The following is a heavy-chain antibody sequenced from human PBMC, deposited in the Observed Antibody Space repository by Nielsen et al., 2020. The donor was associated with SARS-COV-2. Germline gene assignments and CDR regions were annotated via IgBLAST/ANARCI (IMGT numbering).Heavy chain of an antibody. V-gene: IGHV3-33*01. CDR2: IWYDGSDK. D-gene: IGHD3-10*01. CDR3: AREGITMVRGAPGYYYGMDV. CDR1: GFTLSAYA. J-gene: IGHJ6*02. Sequence: GESLKISCAASGFTLSAYAMHWVRQAPGKGLEWVAVIWYDGSDKYYADSVKGRFTISRDNAKNSLYLQMNSLRAEDTAVYYCAREGITMVRGAPGYYYGMDVWGQGTTVTVSS.